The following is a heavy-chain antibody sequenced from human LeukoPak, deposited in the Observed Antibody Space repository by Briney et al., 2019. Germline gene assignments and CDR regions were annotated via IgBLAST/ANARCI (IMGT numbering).Heavy chain of an antibody. Sequence: GGSLRLSCAASGFTVSSNYMSWVRQARGKGLEWDSVIYSGGSTYYADSGKGGFTISRENSKNTLYLQMNSLRAKDTAVYYCARDQFYGDYEWYGMDVWGQGTTGTVS. CDR2: IYSGGST. V-gene: IGHV3-66*01. CDR1: GFTVSSNY. D-gene: IGHD4-17*01. J-gene: IGHJ6*02. CDR3: ARDQFYGDYEWYGMDV.